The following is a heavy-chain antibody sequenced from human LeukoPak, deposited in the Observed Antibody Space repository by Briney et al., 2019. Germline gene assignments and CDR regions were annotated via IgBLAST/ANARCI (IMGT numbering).Heavy chain of an antibody. CDR2: ISNDGKTI. Sequence: PGGSLRLSCSASGFAFTSYWMHWVRQSPGKGLVWVSLISNDGKTIAYADSVRGRFTISRDNAKNTLYLQMNSLRAEDTAVYYCARIEVGGFRAFDVWGQGTLVTVAS. V-gene: IGHV3-74*01. D-gene: IGHD6-19*01. J-gene: IGHJ3*01. CDR1: GFAFTSYW. CDR3: ARIEVGGFRAFDV.